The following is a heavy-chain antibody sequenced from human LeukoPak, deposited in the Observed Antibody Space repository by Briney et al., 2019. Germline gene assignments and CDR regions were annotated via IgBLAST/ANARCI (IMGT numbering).Heavy chain of an antibody. D-gene: IGHD5-24*01. CDR1: GYTLTELS. CDR3: ATLGGDGYKITPRPKPVDY. J-gene: IGHJ4*02. V-gene: IGHV1-24*01. CDR2: FDPEDGET. Sequence: ASVKVSCKVSGYTLTELSMHWVRQAPGKGLEWMGGFDPEDGETIYAQKFQGRVTMTEDTSTDTAYMELSSLRSEDTAVYYCATLGGDGYKITPRPKPVDYWGQGTLVTVSS.